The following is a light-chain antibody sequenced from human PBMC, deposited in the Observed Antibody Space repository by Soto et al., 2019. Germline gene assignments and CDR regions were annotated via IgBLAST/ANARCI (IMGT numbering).Light chain of an antibody. J-gene: IGKJ5*01. CDR1: QNINNY. CDR3: QHYEPPPT. V-gene: IGKV1-33*01. CDR2: DAC. Sequence: DILMTQSPSSLSASVGDRVTLTCQASQNINNYLNWCQQKPATAPQLLISDACTSDAGVPSRFRGSGSGTDLTFTIRRLQPEATATYHCQHYEPPPTFGQGTRLEIK.